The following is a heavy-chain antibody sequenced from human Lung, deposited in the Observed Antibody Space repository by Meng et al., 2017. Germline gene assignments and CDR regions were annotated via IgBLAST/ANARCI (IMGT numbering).Heavy chain of an antibody. CDR1: DYTFTGYG. Sequence: QVQPGQSGPEVKKPGASGKGSCKASDYTFTGYGVSWVRQAPGQGLEWMAWLGAHDGDTSHAPKFQGRVTVSADRPTATAYMELRSLRSDDTAVYYCARGTPGRSYSDYWGQGTLVTVSS. V-gene: IGHV1-18*01. CDR3: ARGTPGRSYSDY. D-gene: IGHD3-10*01. J-gene: IGHJ4*02. CDR2: LGAHDGDT.